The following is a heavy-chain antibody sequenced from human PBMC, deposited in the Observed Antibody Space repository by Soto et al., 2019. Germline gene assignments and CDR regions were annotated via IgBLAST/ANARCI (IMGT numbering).Heavy chain of an antibody. D-gene: IGHD7-27*01. Sequence: PSETLSLTCTVSGGSFTGHFWSWVRQPPGKGLEWIGEVSHSGNTKYYPSLKSRVTISQDTSSNQFSLTMNSVSASDTAVYYCARDWGPYWFDSWGQGILVTVSS. CDR1: GGSFTGHF. J-gene: IGHJ5*01. V-gene: IGHV4-34*01. CDR2: VSHSGNT. CDR3: ARDWGPYWFDS.